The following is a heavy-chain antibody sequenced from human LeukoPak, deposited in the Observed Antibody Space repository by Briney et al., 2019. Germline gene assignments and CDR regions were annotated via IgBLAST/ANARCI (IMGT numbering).Heavy chain of an antibody. CDR1: GFTFSSYG. CDR3: AKVSLNMVNDAFDI. V-gene: IGHV3-30*02. CDR2: IRNDGSRK. J-gene: IGHJ3*02. Sequence: PGGSLRLSCAASGFTFSSYGMHWVRQAPDKGLEGVAFIRNDGSRKYYADSVKGRFTISRDNSKNTLYLQMNSLRAEDTAMYYCAKVSLNMVNDAFDIWGQGTMVSVSS. D-gene: IGHD4/OR15-4a*01.